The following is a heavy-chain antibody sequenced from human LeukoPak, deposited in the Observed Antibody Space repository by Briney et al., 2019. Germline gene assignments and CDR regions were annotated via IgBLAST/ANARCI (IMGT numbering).Heavy chain of an antibody. V-gene: IGHV1-18*01. CDR3: ARVRSSSTFYYYGMDV. J-gene: IGHJ6*02. D-gene: IGHD6-6*01. CDR1: GYTFTSYA. Sequence: ASVKVSCKASGYTFTSYAMHWVRQAPGQRLEWMGWISAYNGNTNYAQKLQGRVTMTTDTSTSTAYMELRSLRSDDTAVYYCARVRSSSTFYYYGMDVWGQGTTVTVSS. CDR2: ISAYNGNT.